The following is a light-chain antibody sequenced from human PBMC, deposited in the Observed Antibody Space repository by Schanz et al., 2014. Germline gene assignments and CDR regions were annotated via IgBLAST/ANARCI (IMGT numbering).Light chain of an antibody. CDR3: QQYGGSPWT. V-gene: IGKV3-20*01. CDR2: GAS. Sequence: EIVLTQSPGTLSLSPGERVTLSCRASQSVSNSYLAWYQQKPGQAPRLLIYGASNRATGIPDRFSGSGSGTDFTLTISRLEPEDFAVYYCQQYGGSPWTFGQGTKVEIK. J-gene: IGKJ1*01. CDR1: QSVSNSY.